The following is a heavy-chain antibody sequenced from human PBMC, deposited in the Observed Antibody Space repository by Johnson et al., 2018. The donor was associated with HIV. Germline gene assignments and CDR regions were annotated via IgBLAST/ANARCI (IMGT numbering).Heavy chain of an antibody. J-gene: IGHJ3*02. Sequence: VQLVESGGGLVQPGGSLRLSCAASGFNFSDHYMTWIRQAPGKGLEWVANIKQDGSEKYYVDSLKGRFTISRDNSKNTLYLQINSLRAEDTAIYYCVKGLSRWSGDQSVAFDSWGQGTMVTVSS. V-gene: IGHV3-7*05. D-gene: IGHD7-27*01. CDR3: VKGLSRWSGDQSVAFDS. CDR1: GFNFSDHY. CDR2: IKQDGSEK.